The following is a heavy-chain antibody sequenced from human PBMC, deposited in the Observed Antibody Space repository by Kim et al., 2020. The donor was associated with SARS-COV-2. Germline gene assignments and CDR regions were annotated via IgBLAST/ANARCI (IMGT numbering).Heavy chain of an antibody. D-gene: IGHD3-10*01. Sequence: ASVKVSCKASGYTFTSYYMHWVRQAPGQWLEWTGIINPSGGSTSYAQKFQGRVTMTRDTSTSTVYMELSSLRSEDTAVYYCARAFSEGSYYSPHFDYWGQGTLVTVSS. V-gene: IGHV1-46*01. CDR1: GYTFTSYY. CDR2: INPSGGST. CDR3: ARAFSEGSYYSPHFDY. J-gene: IGHJ4*02.